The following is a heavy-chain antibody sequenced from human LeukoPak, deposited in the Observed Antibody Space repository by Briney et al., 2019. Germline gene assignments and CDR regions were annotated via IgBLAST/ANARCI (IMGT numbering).Heavy chain of an antibody. Sequence: ASVRVSSKASGYTFTAYYMHWVRHAPGQGRERMGWINPNSGGTNYAQKFQGRVTMTRDTSISTAYMELSRLRSDDTAVYYCAPTVAGTGFDYWGQGALVTVSS. V-gene: IGHV1-2*02. D-gene: IGHD6-19*01. CDR2: INPNSGGT. CDR3: APTVAGTGFDY. J-gene: IGHJ4*02. CDR1: GYTFTAYY.